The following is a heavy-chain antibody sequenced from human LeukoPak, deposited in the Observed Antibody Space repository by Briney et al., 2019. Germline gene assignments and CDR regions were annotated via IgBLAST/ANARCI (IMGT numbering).Heavy chain of an antibody. Sequence: PGGSLRLSCAASGVTFSDAWMSWGREAPGKGVERVGRIKSKTDGGTTDYAAPVKGRFTISRDDSKNTLYLQMNSLKTEDTAVYYCTTEEWLRGFDPWGQGTLVTVSS. CDR2: IKSKTDGGTT. J-gene: IGHJ5*02. CDR3: TTEEWLRGFDP. V-gene: IGHV3-15*01. CDR1: GVTFSDAW. D-gene: IGHD5-12*01.